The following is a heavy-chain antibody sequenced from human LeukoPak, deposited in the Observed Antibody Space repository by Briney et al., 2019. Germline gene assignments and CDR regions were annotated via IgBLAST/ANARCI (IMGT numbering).Heavy chain of an antibody. CDR1: GGAFSSYA. V-gene: IGHV1-69*13. CDR3: ARDRATYYYDSSGSYFDY. D-gene: IGHD3-22*01. Sequence: SVKVSCKASGGAFSSYAISWVRQAPGQGLEWMGGIIPIFGTANYAQKFQGRVTITADESTSTAYMELSSLRSEDTAVYYCARDRATYYYDSSGSYFDYWGQGTLVTVSS. J-gene: IGHJ4*02. CDR2: IIPIFGTA.